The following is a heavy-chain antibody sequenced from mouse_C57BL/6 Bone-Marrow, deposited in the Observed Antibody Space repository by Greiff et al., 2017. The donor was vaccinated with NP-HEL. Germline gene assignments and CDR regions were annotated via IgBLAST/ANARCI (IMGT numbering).Heavy chain of an antibody. Sequence: EVKVVESGGGLVKPGGSLKLSCAASGFTFSSYTMSWVRQTPEKRLEWVATISGGGGNTYYPDSVKGRFTISRDNAKNTLYLQMSSLRSEDTALYYCARHFGSSYDYYAMDYWGQGTSVTVSS. CDR2: ISGGGGNT. V-gene: IGHV5-9*01. CDR1: GFTFSSYT. D-gene: IGHD1-1*01. J-gene: IGHJ4*01. CDR3: ARHFGSSYDYYAMDY.